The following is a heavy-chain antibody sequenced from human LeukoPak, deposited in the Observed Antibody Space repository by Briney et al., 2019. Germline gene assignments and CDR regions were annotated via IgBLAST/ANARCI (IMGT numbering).Heavy chain of an antibody. D-gene: IGHD6-19*01. Sequence: GGSLRLSCAASGFTVSSNYMSWVRQAPGKGLEWVSVIYSGGSTYYADSVKGRFTISRDNSKNTLYLQMNSMRAEDTAVYYCARDSQIAVAPAWDYWGQGTLVTVSS. CDR3: ARDSQIAVAPAWDY. J-gene: IGHJ4*02. CDR2: IYSGGST. V-gene: IGHV3-53*01. CDR1: GFTVSSNY.